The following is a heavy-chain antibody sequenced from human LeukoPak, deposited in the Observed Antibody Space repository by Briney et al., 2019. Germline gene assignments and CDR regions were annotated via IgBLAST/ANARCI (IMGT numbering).Heavy chain of an antibody. J-gene: IGHJ3*02. Sequence: SETLSLTCTVSGGSISSYYWSWIRQPAGKGLEWIGRIYTSGSTNYNPSLKSRVTMSVDTSKNQFSLKLSSVTAADTAVYYCARDTRYSSSWSDYDAFDIWGQGTMVTVSS. CDR2: IYTSGST. V-gene: IGHV4-4*07. D-gene: IGHD6-13*01. CDR1: GGSISSYY. CDR3: ARDTRYSSSWSDYDAFDI.